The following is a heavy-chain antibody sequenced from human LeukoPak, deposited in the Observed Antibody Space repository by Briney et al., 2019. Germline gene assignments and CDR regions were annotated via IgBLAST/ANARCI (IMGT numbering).Heavy chain of an antibody. CDR3: ARDAIVVVPAARGRYYYYMDV. V-gene: IGHV3-66*01. CDR1: GFTVSSNY. Sequence: PGGSLRLSCAASGFTVSSNYMSWVRQAPGKGLEWVSVIYSGGSTYYADSVKGRFTISRDNSKNTLYLQMNSLRAEDTAVYYCARDAIVVVPAARGRYYYYMDVWGKGTTVTISS. D-gene: IGHD2-2*01. CDR2: IYSGGST. J-gene: IGHJ6*03.